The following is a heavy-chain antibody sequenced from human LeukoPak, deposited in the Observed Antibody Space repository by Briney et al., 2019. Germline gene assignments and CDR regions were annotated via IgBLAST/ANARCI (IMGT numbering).Heavy chain of an antibody. V-gene: IGHV3-53*01. J-gene: IGHJ4*02. CDR3: AKDYEWGGDWGVDY. CDR2: VFRDANGGST. CDR1: GLTVSNDY. D-gene: IGHD2-21*02. Sequence: GGSLRLSCAVSGLTVSNDYLNWVRQAPGRGLEWVSVVFRDANGGSTYYAESVKGRFTISRDKSKNTLYLQMNSLRAEDTAVYYCAKDYEWGGDWGVDYWGQGTLVTVSS.